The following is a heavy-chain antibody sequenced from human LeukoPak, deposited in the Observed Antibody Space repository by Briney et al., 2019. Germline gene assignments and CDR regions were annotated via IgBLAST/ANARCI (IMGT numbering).Heavy chain of an antibody. D-gene: IGHD3-22*01. CDR3: ARHGVLYYDSSGYYFPRWYFDL. Sequence: SETLSLTCTVSGGSISSYYWSWIRQPPGQGLKWIGYVYYSESTNYNPSLKSRVPISVDPSKNQFSLKLSSVTAADTAVYYCARHGVLYYDSSGYYFPRWYFDLWGRGTLVTVSS. CDR2: VYYSEST. CDR1: GGSISSYY. V-gene: IGHV4-59*08. J-gene: IGHJ2*01.